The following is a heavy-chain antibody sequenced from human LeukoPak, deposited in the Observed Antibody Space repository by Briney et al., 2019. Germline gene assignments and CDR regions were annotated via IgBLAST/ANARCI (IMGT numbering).Heavy chain of an antibody. V-gene: IGHV4-30-4*02. CDR2: IYYSGST. CDR1: GGSISSGDYY. CDR3: ARDQGYGMDV. J-gene: IGHJ6*02. Sequence: SETLSLTCTVSGGSISSGDYYWSWIRQPPGKGLEWIGYIYYSGSTYYNPSLKSRVTISVDTSKNQFSLNLSSVTAADTAVYYCARDQGYGMDVWGQGTTVTVSS.